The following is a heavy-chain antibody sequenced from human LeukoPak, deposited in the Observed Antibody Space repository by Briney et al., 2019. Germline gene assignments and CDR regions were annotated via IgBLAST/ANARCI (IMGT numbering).Heavy chain of an antibody. CDR2: ISANDGNT. Sequence: ASVKVSCKASGYTFTSYGISWVRQAPGQGLEWMGWISANDGNTGYPQKLQGRVTMTTDTSTSTAYMELRSLRSDDTAVYYCARESHVTREDYWGQGTLVTVSS. CDR3: ARESHVTREDY. D-gene: IGHD3-10*01. CDR1: GYTFTSYG. J-gene: IGHJ4*02. V-gene: IGHV1-18*01.